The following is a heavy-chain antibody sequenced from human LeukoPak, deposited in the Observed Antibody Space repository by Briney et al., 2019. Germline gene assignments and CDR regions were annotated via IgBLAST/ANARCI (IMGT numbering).Heavy chain of an antibody. CDR1: GYSFTNYW. V-gene: IGHV5-51*01. CDR3: ARNLPTYYYYYMDV. CDR2: IYPGDSDT. J-gene: IGHJ6*03. Sequence: GESLKISCKGPGYSFTNYWIAWVRQLPGKGLEWMGIIYPGDSDTRYSPSFQAQVPIPADKSISTGYLQWGSLEASDTAMYYCARNLPTYYYYYMDVGGKGNTVTVSS.